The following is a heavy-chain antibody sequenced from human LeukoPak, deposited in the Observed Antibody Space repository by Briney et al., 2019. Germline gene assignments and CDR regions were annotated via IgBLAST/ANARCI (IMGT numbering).Heavy chain of an antibody. CDR1: GFSFGSYA. D-gene: IGHD3-22*01. Sequence: PGGSLRLSCATSGFSFGSYAMSWVRQAPGKGLEWVSSISGSGMLTYYADSVKGRFTISRDNSKNTLCLQMSSLRAEDTATFYCAKFYYDSSGRGNDAFDVWGQGTMVTVSS. J-gene: IGHJ3*01. V-gene: IGHV3-23*01. CDR3: AKFYYDSSGRGNDAFDV. CDR2: ISGSGMLT.